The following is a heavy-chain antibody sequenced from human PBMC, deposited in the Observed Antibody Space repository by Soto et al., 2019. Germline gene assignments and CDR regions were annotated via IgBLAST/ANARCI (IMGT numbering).Heavy chain of an antibody. Sequence: SETRSLTCTVSGGSISSSGYYWGWIRQPPGKGLEWIGSIFYSGSTYYNPSLKSRVTISVDTSKNQFSLKLSSVTAADTAVYYCARHLTYCSAGSCYSDFPYYGMDVWGQGTTVT. CDR3: ARHLTYCSAGSCYSDFPYYGMDV. V-gene: IGHV4-39*01. D-gene: IGHD2-15*01. CDR1: GGSISSSGYY. J-gene: IGHJ6*02. CDR2: IFYSGST.